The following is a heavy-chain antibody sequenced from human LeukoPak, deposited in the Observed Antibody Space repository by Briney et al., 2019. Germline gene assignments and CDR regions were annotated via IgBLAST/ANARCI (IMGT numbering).Heavy chain of an antibody. CDR2: IYHSGST. Sequence: SETLSLTCTVSGYSISSGYYWGWIRQPPGKGLEWIGSIYHSGSTYYNPSLKNRVTISVDTSKNQFSLKLSSVTAADTAVYYCARDPYCSGGSCYPFDYWGQGTLFTVSS. V-gene: IGHV4-38-2*02. CDR1: GYSISSGYY. D-gene: IGHD2-15*01. CDR3: ARDPYCSGGSCYPFDY. J-gene: IGHJ4*02.